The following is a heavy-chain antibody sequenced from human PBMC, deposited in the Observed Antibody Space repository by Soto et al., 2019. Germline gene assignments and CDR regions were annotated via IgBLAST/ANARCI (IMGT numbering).Heavy chain of an antibody. V-gene: IGHV3-21*01. CDR3: ARGIAAAGTHF. D-gene: IGHD6-13*01. Sequence: EVQLVESGGGLVKPGGSLRLSCAASGFTFSSYTMNWVRQAPGKGLEWVSSISSSSSYIYYADSVKGRFTISRDNAKNSLYLQMNSLRPEDTAVYYCARGIAAAGTHFWGQRTLVTVSS. CDR2: ISSSSSYI. CDR1: GFTFSSYT. J-gene: IGHJ3*01.